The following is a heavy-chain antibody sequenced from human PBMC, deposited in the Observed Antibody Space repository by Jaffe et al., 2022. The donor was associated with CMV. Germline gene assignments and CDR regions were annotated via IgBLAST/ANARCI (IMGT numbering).Heavy chain of an antibody. D-gene: IGHD2-2*01. CDR1: GGSFSGYY. Sequence: QVQLQQWGAGLLKPSETLSLTCAVYGGSFSGYYWSWIRQPPGKGLEWIGEINHSGSTNYNPSLKSRVTISVDTSKNQFSLKLSSVTAADTAVYYCARFVVVPAAIPNYYYYYGMDVWGQGTTVTVSS. V-gene: IGHV4-34*01. CDR3: ARFVVVPAAIPNYYYYYGMDV. CDR2: INHSGST. J-gene: IGHJ6*02.